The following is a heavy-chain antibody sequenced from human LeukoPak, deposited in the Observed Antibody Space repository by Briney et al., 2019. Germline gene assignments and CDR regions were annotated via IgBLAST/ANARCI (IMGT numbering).Heavy chain of an antibody. J-gene: IGHJ3*02. CDR3: ARWDGDSAFGDAFDI. V-gene: IGHV4-61*02. D-gene: IGHD4-17*01. CDR2: IYTSGST. Sequence: SETLSLTCTVSGGSISSGSYYWSWIRQPAGTGLEWIGRIYTSGSTNYNPSLKSRVTISVDTSKNQFSLKLSSVTAADTAVYYCARWDGDSAFGDAFDIWGQGTMVTVSS. CDR1: GGSISSGSYY.